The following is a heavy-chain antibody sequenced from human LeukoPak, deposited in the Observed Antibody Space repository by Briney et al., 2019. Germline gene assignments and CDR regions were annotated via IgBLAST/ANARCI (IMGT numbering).Heavy chain of an antibody. Sequence: ASVKVSCKASGYTFTSYGISWVRQAPGQGLEWMGWISAYNGNTNYAQKLQGRVTTTTDTSTSTAYMELRSLRSDDTAVYYCARESNSGYDSRTSDYWGQGTLVTVSS. CDR2: ISAYNGNT. V-gene: IGHV1-18*01. CDR3: ARESNSGYDSRTSDY. D-gene: IGHD5-12*01. J-gene: IGHJ4*02. CDR1: GYTFTSYG.